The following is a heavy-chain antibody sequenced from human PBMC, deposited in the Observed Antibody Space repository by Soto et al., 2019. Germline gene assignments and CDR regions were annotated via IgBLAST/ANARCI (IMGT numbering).Heavy chain of an antibody. CDR2: ISYDGSKK. Sequence: PGGSLRLSCAASGFTFNTYAIHWVRQAPGKGLERVAVISYDGSKKYYADSVKGRFTISRDNSKNTLYLQMNTLRAEDTAVYYCAKDWYIVVVPAATYFYYGMDVWGQGTMVTVSS. CDR3: AKDWYIVVVPAATYFYYGMDV. D-gene: IGHD2-2*01. CDR1: GFTFNTYA. V-gene: IGHV3-30*18. J-gene: IGHJ6*02.